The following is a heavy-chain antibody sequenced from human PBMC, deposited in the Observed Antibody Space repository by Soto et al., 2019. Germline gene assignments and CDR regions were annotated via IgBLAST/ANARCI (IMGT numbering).Heavy chain of an antibody. J-gene: IGHJ4*02. CDR1: GFTFSSYA. V-gene: IGHV3-64*01. Sequence: EVQLVESGGGLVQPGGSLRLSCAASGFTFSSYAMHWVRQAPGKGLEYVSAISSNGGSTYYANSVKGRFTISRDNSKNTLNLQMGSLRAEVMAVYYCARGAGIVVVVAATRFDYWGQGTLVTVSS. D-gene: IGHD2-15*01. CDR2: ISSNGGST. CDR3: ARGAGIVVVVAATRFDY.